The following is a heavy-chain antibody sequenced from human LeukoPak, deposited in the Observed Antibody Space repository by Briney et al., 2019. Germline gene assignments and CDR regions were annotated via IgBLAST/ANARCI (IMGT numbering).Heavy chain of an antibody. D-gene: IGHD3-10*01. V-gene: IGHV3-21*01. J-gene: IGHJ4*02. CDR3: ARDGVRIPDLYYFDY. CDR1: GFTFSSYS. Sequence: GGSLRLSCAASGFTFSSYSMNWVRQAPGKGLEWVSSISSSSSYIYYADSVKGRFTISRDNSKNTLYLQMNSLRAEDTAVYYCARDGVRIPDLYYFDYWGQGTLVTVSS. CDR2: ISSSSSYI.